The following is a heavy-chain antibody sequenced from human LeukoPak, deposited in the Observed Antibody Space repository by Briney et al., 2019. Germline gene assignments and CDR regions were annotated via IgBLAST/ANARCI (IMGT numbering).Heavy chain of an antibody. CDR3: ARDRAYGDYEYFQH. J-gene: IGHJ1*01. CDR2: LSGSGDHT. D-gene: IGHD4-17*01. CDR1: GFTFSNYA. Sequence: QSGGSLRLSCAASGFTFSNYAMSWVRQAPGKGLEWVSSLSGSGDHTYYANSVKGRFTISRDNSKNTLYLQMNSLRAEDTAVYYCARDRAYGDYEYFQHWGQGTLVTVSS. V-gene: IGHV3-23*01.